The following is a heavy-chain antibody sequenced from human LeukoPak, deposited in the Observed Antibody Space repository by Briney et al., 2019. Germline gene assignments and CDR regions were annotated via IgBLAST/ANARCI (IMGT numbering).Heavy chain of an antibody. V-gene: IGHV5-51*01. CDR1: GDSFTTYW. Sequence: GESLKISCKGSGDSFTTYWIGWVRQMPGKGLEWMGIIYLGDSDTRYSPSFQGQVTISADKSINTAYLQWSSLKASDTAMYYCVTHRNWNYDYWGQGTLVTVSS. D-gene: IGHD1-1*01. CDR3: VTHRNWNYDY. J-gene: IGHJ4*02. CDR2: IYLGDSDT.